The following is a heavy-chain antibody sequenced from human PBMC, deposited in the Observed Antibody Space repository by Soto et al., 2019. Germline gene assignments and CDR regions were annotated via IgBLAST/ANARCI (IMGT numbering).Heavy chain of an antibody. J-gene: IGHJ3*02. CDR3: AKVYAPELTMIVVVITNAAFDI. CDR1: GFTFSSYA. V-gene: IGHV3-23*01. D-gene: IGHD3-22*01. CDR2: ISGSGGST. Sequence: GGALRLSCAASGFTFSSYAMSWVRQAPGKGLEWVSAISGSGGSTYYADSVKGRFTISRDNSKNTLYLQMNSLRAEDTAVYYCAKVYAPELTMIVVVITNAAFDIWGQGTMVPVSS.